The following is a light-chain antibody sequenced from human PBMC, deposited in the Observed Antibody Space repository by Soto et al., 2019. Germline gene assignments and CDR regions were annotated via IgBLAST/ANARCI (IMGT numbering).Light chain of an antibody. V-gene: IGKV1-5*01. CDR3: QQYNSSPLT. Sequence: DIQMTQSPSTLSASVGDRVTITCRASQSISSWLAWYQQKPGQAPKLLIYDASSLESGVPSRFSGSGSGTEFTLTISSLQPDDFATYYCQQYNSSPLTFGEGTKVDIK. CDR2: DAS. CDR1: QSISSW. J-gene: IGKJ4*01.